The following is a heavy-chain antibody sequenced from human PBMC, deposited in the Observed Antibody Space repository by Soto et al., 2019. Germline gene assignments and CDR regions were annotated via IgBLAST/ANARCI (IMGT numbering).Heavy chain of an antibody. CDR1: GGSFSGYY. D-gene: IGHD3-10*01. CDR3: ARVQRRITMVRRVSSRCRFDY. V-gene: IGHV4-34*01. CDR2: ISHSGST. Sequence: QVQLQQWGAGLLKPSETLSLTCAVYGGSFSGYYWSWIRQPPGKGLEWIGEISHSGSTNYNPSLNSLVTISVHTSTTPLSLKLSSVPAADTALYYCARVQRRITMVRRVSSRCRFDYLGQGTLVTVSS. J-gene: IGHJ4*02.